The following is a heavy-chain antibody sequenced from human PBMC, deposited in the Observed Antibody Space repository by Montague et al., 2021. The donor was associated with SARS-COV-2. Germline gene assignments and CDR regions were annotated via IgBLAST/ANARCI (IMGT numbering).Heavy chain of an antibody. J-gene: IGHJ1*01. V-gene: IGHV4-39*01. CDR1: GDSISSAFYY. Sequence: SETLSLTCSVSGDSISSAFYYWGWVRQSPGKGLEWIGSMFYRGSPFYDPSFKTRAIISVDTAMNEFSLDLTSVTVADTAKYFCARQSGVYDTRGPWDRWGQGVLVIVSS. D-gene: IGHD3-22*01. CDR3: ARQSGVYDTRGPWDR. CDR2: MFYRGSP.